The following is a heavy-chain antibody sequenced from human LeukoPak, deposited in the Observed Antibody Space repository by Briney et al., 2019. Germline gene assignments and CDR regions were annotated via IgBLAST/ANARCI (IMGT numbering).Heavy chain of an antibody. CDR2: IYTSGST. V-gene: IGHV4-61*02. CDR1: GGSISSGSYS. CDR3: AGHILYYFDY. J-gene: IGHJ4*02. Sequence: SETLSLTCTASGGSISSGSYSWSWIRQPAGKGLEWIVRIYTSGSTNYHPSLKRRVTISVDTSKNQFSLKLSSVTAADTAVYYCAGHILYYFDYWRQGTLVTVSS.